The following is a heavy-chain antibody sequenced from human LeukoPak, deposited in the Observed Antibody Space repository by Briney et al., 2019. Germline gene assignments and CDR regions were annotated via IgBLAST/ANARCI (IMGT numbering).Heavy chain of an antibody. J-gene: IGHJ3*02. Sequence: SETLSLTCTVSGGSISSSSYYWGWIRQPPGKGLEWIGSIYYSGSTNYNPSLKSRVTISVDKSKNQFSLKLSSVTAADTAVYYCARWRSSWYKAFDIWGQGTMVTVSS. CDR1: GGSISSSSYY. V-gene: IGHV4-39*07. CDR3: ARWRSSWYKAFDI. CDR2: IYYSGST. D-gene: IGHD6-13*01.